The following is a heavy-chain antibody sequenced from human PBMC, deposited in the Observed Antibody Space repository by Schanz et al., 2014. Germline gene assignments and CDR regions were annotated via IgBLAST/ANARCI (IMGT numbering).Heavy chain of an antibody. CDR2: ISWNSGTI. D-gene: IGHD3-10*01. J-gene: IGHJ4*02. V-gene: IGHV3-23*01. CDR1: GFTFGDYA. Sequence: EVQLLESGGGLVQPGGSLRLSCAASGFTFGDYAMSWVRQAPGMGLEWVSVISWNSGTIGYADSVKGRFTISRDNSKNTLYLQRNSLRPEDTAVYYCARGGFGEVSYFDYWGQGTLVTVSS. CDR3: ARGGFGEVSYFDY.